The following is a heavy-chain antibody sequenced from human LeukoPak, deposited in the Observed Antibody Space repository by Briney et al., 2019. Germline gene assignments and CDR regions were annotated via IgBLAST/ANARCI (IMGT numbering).Heavy chain of an antibody. CDR1: GGSISSSSYY. Sequence: SETLSLTCTVSGGSISSSSYYWGWIRQPPGKGLEWIGSIYYSGSTYYNPSLKSRVTISVDTSKNQFSLKLSSVTAADTAVYYCARHEARGVIYWTPYYFDYCCQGTLVTVSS. D-gene: IGHD3-10*01. CDR2: IYYSGST. J-gene: IGHJ4*02. V-gene: IGHV4-39*01. CDR3: ARHEARGVIYWTPYYFDY.